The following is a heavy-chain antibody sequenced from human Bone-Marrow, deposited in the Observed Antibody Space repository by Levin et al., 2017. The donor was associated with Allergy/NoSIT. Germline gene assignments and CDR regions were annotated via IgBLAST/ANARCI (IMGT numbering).Heavy chain of an antibody. D-gene: IGHD2-2*01. Sequence: GESLKISCVASGFTFSRYAMHWVRQTPVKGLEWVADIGYDGSYQYYADSVTGRFTISRDNSKNTLYLQMTSLRAEDTALYYCASGHEYHASDPRNYDFWGQGILVTVSS. CDR1: GFTFSRYA. J-gene: IGHJ4*02. CDR2: IGYDGSYQ. V-gene: IGHV3-33*08. CDR3: ASGHEYHASDPRNYDF.